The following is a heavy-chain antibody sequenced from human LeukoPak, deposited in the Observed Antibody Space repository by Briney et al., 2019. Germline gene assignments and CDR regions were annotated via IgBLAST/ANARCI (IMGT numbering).Heavy chain of an antibody. CDR1: GFRFSDYG. V-gene: IGHV3-30*18. Sequence: GGSLRLSCAASGFRFSDYGMHWVRQAPGKGLEWLAVISYNGNNKNYTDSVKGRFTISRDNSKNTLFLQLNSLRAEDTAVYYCAKDRRLYTYYYFYMDVWGKGTTVIVSS. CDR2: ISYNGNNK. J-gene: IGHJ6*03. CDR3: AKDRRLYTYYYFYMDV. D-gene: IGHD3-16*02.